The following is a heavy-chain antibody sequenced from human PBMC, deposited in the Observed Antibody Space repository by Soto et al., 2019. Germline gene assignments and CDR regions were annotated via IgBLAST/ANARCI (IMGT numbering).Heavy chain of an antibody. CDR3: AREQGSGYYYYYYGMDV. Sequence: GGSLRLSCAASGFTFSSYAMHWVRQAPGKGLEYVSAISSNGGSTYYANSVKGRFTISRDNSKNTLYLQMDSLRAEDMAVYYCAREQGSGYYYYYYGMDVWGQGTTVTVSS. CDR1: GFTFSSYA. CDR2: ISSNGGST. V-gene: IGHV3-64*01. D-gene: IGHD3-3*01. J-gene: IGHJ6*02.